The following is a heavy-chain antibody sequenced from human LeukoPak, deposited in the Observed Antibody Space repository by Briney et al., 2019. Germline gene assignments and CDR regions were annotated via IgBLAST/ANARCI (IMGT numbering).Heavy chain of an antibody. Sequence: SETLSLTCTVSGGSISSYYWSWIRQPAGKGLEWIGRIYTSGGTNYNPSLKSRVTMSVDTSKNQFSLKLSSVTAADTAVYYCARDLSLRLPHYYYYMDVWGKGTTVTVSS. V-gene: IGHV4-4*07. D-gene: IGHD5-12*01. J-gene: IGHJ6*03. CDR2: IYTSGGT. CDR1: GGSISSYY. CDR3: ARDLSLRLPHYYYYMDV.